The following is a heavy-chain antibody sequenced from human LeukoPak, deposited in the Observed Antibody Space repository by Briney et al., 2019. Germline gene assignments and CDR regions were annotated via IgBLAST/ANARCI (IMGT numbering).Heavy chain of an antibody. CDR1: GGSISSSSYY. CDR2: IYYSGST. Sequence: PSETLSLTCTVSGGSISSSSYYWGWIRQPPGKGLEWIGSIYYSGSTYYNPSLKSRVTISVDTSKNQFSLKLSSVTAADTAVYYCARPFKTIFGVAPGGFDPWGQGTLVTVSS. CDR3: ARPFKTIFGVAPGGFDP. V-gene: IGHV4-39*01. D-gene: IGHD3-3*01. J-gene: IGHJ5*02.